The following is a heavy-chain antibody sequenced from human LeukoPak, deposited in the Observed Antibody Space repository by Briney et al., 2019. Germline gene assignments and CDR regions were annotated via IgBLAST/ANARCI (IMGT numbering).Heavy chain of an antibody. V-gene: IGHV4-31*01. D-gene: IGHD2-2*01. Sequence: SETLSLTCTVSGGSISSGGYYWGWIRQHPGKGLEWFGYIYYSGSTYYNPSLKSPVTISVDTSKNQFSLKLSSVTAAATAVYYCARGHCSSTSCLPPTFNWFDPWGQGTLVTVSS. J-gene: IGHJ5*02. CDR2: IYYSGST. CDR3: ARGHCSSTSCLPPTFNWFDP. CDR1: GGSISSGGYY.